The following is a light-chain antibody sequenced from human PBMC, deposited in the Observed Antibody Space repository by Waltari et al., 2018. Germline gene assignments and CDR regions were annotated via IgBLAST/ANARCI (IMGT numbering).Light chain of an antibody. J-gene: IGLJ3*02. V-gene: IGLV1-44*01. CDR3: ATWDASLNGRV. Sequence: QSVVTQPPSASGTPGQRVTISCSGSSSNIGSNTVNWYQHLPGTAPKLLIYNNNQRPSGVPDRFSGSKSGTSASLAISGLQSDDEADYYCATWDASLNGRVFGGGTKLTVL. CDR2: NNN. CDR1: SSNIGSNT.